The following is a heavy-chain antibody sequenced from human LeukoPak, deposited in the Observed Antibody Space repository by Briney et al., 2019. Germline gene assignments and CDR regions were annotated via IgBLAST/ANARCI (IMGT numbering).Heavy chain of an antibody. J-gene: IGHJ3*02. CDR2: IYHSGST. CDR3: ARVNWNYQGNAFDI. D-gene: IGHD1-7*01. CDR1: GGSISSGSYY. V-gene: IGHV4-30-2*01. Sequence: SETLSLTCTVSGGSISSGSYYWSCIRQPPGKGLECIGYIYHSGSTYYNPSLKSRVTISVDRSKNQFSLKLSSVTAADTAVYYCARVNWNYQGNAFDIWGQGTMVTVSS.